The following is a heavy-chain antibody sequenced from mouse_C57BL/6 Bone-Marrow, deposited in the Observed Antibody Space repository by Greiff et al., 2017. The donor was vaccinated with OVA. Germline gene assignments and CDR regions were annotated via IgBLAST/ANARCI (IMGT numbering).Heavy chain of an antibody. V-gene: IGHV1-5*01. CDR2: IYPGNSDT. D-gene: IGHD1-1*01. J-gene: IGHJ3*01. Sequence: EVQLQQSGPVLARPGASVKMSCKTSGYTFTSYWMHWVKQRPGQGLEWIGAIYPGNSDTSYNQKFKGKAKLTAVTSASTAYMELSSLTNEDSAVYYCTLYYGSSYPFAYWGQGTLVTVSA. CDR3: TLYYGSSYPFAY. CDR1: GYTFTSYW.